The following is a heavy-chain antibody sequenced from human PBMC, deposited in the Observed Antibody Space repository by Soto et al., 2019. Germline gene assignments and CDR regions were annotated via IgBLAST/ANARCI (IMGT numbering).Heavy chain of an antibody. J-gene: IGHJ6*02. V-gene: IGHV6-1*01. Sequence: SQASSVNCGISVDRCTGNSGASHCIRQAPSRGPEWLGRRYYRSTWFNDYAVSVESRITINADTSKNQFSLQLNSVTPEDTAVYFCARGSVLGIPGAGLNWCYCGLDLWGQGASVTVPS. CDR2: RYYRSTWFN. CDR1: VDRCTGNSGA. CDR3: ARGSVLGIPGAGLNWCYCGLDL. D-gene: IGHD6-19*01.